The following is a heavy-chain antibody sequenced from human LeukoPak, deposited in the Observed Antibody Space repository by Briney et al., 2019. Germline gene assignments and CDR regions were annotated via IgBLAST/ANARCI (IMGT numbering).Heavy chain of an antibody. J-gene: IGHJ5*02. CDR2: IYHSGST. CDR3: ARGVDWFDP. D-gene: IGHD2-15*01. Sequence: SETLSLTCAVSGGSISSGGYSWSWIRQPPGKGLEWIGYIYHSGSTYYNPSLKSRVTISVDGSKNQFSLKLSSVTAADTAVYYCARGVDWFDPWGQGTLVTVSS. V-gene: IGHV4-30-2*01. CDR1: GGSISSGGYS.